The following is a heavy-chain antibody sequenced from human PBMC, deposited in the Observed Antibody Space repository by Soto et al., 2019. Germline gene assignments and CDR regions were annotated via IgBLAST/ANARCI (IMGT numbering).Heavy chain of an antibody. J-gene: IGHJ4*02. CDR3: AGGGGGTAARLKY. CDR1: FASFSSYF. CDR2: INYYGNT. Sequence: PSETLSLTCADSFASFSSYFWTWIRHPPGKGLEWIGEINYYGNTNYNPSLESRVIISLDTSKKQFSLKLNSVTAADTAVYYCAGGGGGTAARLKYGGTGNRFTVSS. D-gene: IGHD3-16*01. V-gene: IGHV4-34*01.